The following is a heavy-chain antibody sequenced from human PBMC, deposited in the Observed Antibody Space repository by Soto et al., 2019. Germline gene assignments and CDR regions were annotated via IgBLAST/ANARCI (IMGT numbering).Heavy chain of an antibody. CDR1: GGCITNYY. CDR2: IYSSGNT. Sequence: SQTLSLACTISGGCITNYYWSWIRQAPGKGLEWIGSIYSSGNTNYNPSFKSRVTISINTSQNQFSLMLTSVTATDTAVFYCARRRQWLDPFDYWGQGTLVTVSS. D-gene: IGHD6-19*01. J-gene: IGHJ4*02. V-gene: IGHV4-59*08. CDR3: ARRRQWLDPFDY.